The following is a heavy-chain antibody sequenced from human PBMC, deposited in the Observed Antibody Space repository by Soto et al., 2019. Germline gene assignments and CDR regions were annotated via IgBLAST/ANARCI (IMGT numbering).Heavy chain of an antibody. CDR1: GFTFSSYG. CDR2: IWYDGSNK. CDR3: ARDRVVPAAMSWFHX. V-gene: IGHV3-33*01. J-gene: IGHJ5*02. Sequence: GGSLRLSCAASGFTFSSYGMHWVRQAPGKGLEWVEFIWYDGSNKYYAYSVKVRFTISRDNSKNTLYLQMNSLRAEDTAVYYCARDRVVPAAMSWFHXWGQVTLVTVSX. D-gene: IGHD2-2*01.